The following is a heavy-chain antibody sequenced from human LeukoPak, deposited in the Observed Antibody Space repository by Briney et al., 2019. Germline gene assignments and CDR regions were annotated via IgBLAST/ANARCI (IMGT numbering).Heavy chain of an antibody. V-gene: IGHV3-23*01. CDR2: ISGSGGST. CDR1: GFTFSSYA. CDR3: AKGWVRQYCYYGMDV. Sequence: PGGSLRLSCAASGFTFSSYAMSWVRQAPGKGLEWVSAISGSGGSTYYADSVKGRFTISRDNSKNTLYLQMNSLRAEDTAVYYCAKGWVRQYCYYGMDVWGQGTTVTVSS. J-gene: IGHJ6*02. D-gene: IGHD3-10*01.